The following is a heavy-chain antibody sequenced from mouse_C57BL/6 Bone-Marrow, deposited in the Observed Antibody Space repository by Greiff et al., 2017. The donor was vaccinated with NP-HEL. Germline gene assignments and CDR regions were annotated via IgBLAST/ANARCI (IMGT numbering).Heavy chain of an antibody. CDR1: GYTFTDYE. J-gene: IGHJ1*03. V-gene: IGHV1-15*01. CDR3: TRRGTMWDWYFDV. CDR2: IDPETGGT. D-gene: IGHD1-1*02. Sequence: QVQLQQSGAELVRPGASVTLSCKASGYTFTDYEMHWVKQTPVHGLEWIGAIDPETGGTAYNQKFKGKAILTADKSSSTAYMELRSLTSEDSAVYYCTRRGTMWDWYFDVWGTGTTVTVSS.